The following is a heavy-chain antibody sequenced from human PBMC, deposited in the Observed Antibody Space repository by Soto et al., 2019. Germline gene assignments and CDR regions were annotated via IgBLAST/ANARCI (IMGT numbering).Heavy chain of an antibody. CDR1: GYTFTRYG. CDR2: ISAYNGNT. V-gene: IGHV1-18*01. J-gene: IGHJ4*02. D-gene: IGHD6-19*01. Sequence: ASVKVSCKASGYTFTRYGISWVRQAPGQGLEWMGWISAYNGNTNYAQKLQGRVTMTTDTSTSTAYMELRSLRSDDTAVYYCATADSSGWYDGSLGLFDYWGQGTLVSVSS. CDR3: ATADSSGWYDGSLGLFDY.